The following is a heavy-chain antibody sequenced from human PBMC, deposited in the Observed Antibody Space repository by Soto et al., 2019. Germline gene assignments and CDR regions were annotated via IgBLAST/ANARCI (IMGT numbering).Heavy chain of an antibody. V-gene: IGHV4-30-4*01. D-gene: IGHD3-3*01. CDR2: TYNSGTT. J-gene: IGHJ4*02. CDR1: GDSISRGYF. Sequence: QVQLQESGPGLVEPSQTLSLTCTVSGDSISRGYFWSWIRQSPGKGLEWIGHTYNSGTTYNNPSRRSRGTISIDTSRNQFSLRLTSVTAADTAVYYCARGPSADKIDYWGQGTLVTVSS. CDR3: ARGPSADKIDY.